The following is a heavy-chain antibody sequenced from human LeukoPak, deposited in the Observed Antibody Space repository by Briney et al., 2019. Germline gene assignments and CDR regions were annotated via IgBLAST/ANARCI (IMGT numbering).Heavy chain of an antibody. CDR3: ARGPRDPTEYCSGGRCAPTYEV. CDR2: ISSSGSKM. CDR1: GFTFTNFE. Sequence: GGPLRLSCAASGFTFTNFEMNWVRQAPGKGLERVSYISSSGSKMYFADSVKGRFSISRDNAKNSLYLQMNSLRAEDTAVYYCARGPRDPTEYCSGGRCAPTYEVWGQGTLVTVSS. V-gene: IGHV3-48*03. J-gene: IGHJ4*02. D-gene: IGHD2-15*01.